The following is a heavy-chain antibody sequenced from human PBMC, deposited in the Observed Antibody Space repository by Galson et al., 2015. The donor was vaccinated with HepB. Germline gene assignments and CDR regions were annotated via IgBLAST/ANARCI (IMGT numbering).Heavy chain of an antibody. CDR3: AREYGSTWPHYYGLDA. J-gene: IGHJ6*02. V-gene: IGHV1-18*04. Sequence: SVKVSCKASGYSFANYGISWVRQAPGQGLEWMGWISTYYGDTKSAQSLQGRVTLTTDTSTSTAYLELRSLTSDDTAVYYCAREYGSTWPHYYGLDAWGQGTTVTVSS. CDR2: ISTYYGDT. CDR1: GYSFANYG. D-gene: IGHD6-13*01.